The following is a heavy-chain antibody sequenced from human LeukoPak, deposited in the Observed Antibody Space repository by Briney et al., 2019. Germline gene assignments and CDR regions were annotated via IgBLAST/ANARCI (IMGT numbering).Heavy chain of an antibody. CDR3: ARGLYDGGSWFHFDS. V-gene: IGHV4-39*02. J-gene: IGHJ4*02. CDR1: ADSISSSTYY. D-gene: IGHD6-13*01. Sequence: PSDTLSLTCTVSADSISSSTYYWAWIRQPPGKGLEWIGNIYYSGSTYYNPSLKGRVTISIDTSKNHFSLELSSVTAADMAVYYCARGLYDGGSWFHFDSWGQGTLVTVSS. CDR2: IYYSGST.